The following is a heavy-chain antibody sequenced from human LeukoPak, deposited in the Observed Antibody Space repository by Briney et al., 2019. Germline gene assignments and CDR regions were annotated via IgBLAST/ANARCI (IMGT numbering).Heavy chain of an antibody. CDR1: GFTFSSYA. D-gene: IGHD4-17*01. J-gene: IGHJ4*02. Sequence: GRSLRLSCAASGFTFSSYAMHWVRQAPGKGLEWVAVISYDGSNRYYADSVKGRFTISRDNSKNTLYLQMNSLRAEDTAVYYCARDRSAVTDYWGQGTLVTVSS. CDR3: ARDRSAVTDY. V-gene: IGHV3-30*04. CDR2: ISYDGSNR.